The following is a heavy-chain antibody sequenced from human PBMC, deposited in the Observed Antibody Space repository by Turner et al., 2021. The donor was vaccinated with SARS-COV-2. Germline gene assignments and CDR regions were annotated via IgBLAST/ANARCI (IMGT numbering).Heavy chain of an antibody. CDR3: GSGGFIWFGA. Sequence: QLQLQESGPGLVKPAETLSLTCAVSGASISRSSDYWGWIRQPPGKGLEWIGNIDDCGSTYYNPSLKSRLTIFVDTSKNQVSLKMTSVTAADTAVYYCGSGGFIWFGAWGQGTLVTVSS. V-gene: IGHV4-39*01. J-gene: IGHJ5*02. D-gene: IGHD5-12*01. CDR1: GASISRSSDY. CDR2: IDDCGST.